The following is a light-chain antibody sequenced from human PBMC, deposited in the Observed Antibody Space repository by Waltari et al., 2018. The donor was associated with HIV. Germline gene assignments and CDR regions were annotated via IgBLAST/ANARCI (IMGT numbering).Light chain of an antibody. CDR1: RSDIGSTMS. J-gene: IGLJ2*01. CDR2: NVN. V-gene: IGLV2-23*02. Sequence: QSPLTQPASVSGSPGQPVTITCNGTRSDIGSTMSVSWSQRHPGKGPRLIIYNVNRRPSGISSRFSGSKSGNAASLTISGLQTEDEAEYICCSYAGTITYLVFGGGTKLTVL. CDR3: CSYAGTITYLV.